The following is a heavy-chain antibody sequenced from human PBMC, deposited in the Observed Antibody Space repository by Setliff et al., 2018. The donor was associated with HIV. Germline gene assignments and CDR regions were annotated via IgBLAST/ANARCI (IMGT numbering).Heavy chain of an antibody. Sequence: ASVMVSCKVSGYTLTELSRHWVRQAPGKGLGWMGGFDPEDGETIYAQKFQGRVTMTEDTSTDTAYMELSSLRSDDTAVYYCATRGSGWPEYDAFDIWGQGTMVTVSS. D-gene: IGHD6-19*01. CDR2: FDPEDGET. CDR1: GYTLTELS. J-gene: IGHJ3*02. CDR3: ATRGSGWPEYDAFDI. V-gene: IGHV1-24*01.